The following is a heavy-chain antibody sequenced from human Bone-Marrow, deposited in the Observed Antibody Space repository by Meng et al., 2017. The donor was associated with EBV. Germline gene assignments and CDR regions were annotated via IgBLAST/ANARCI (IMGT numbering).Heavy chain of an antibody. J-gene: IGHJ4*02. D-gene: IGHD3-9*01. Sequence: GPTLVKPTQTPMLTCTFSGFSLTSGVGVGWIRQPPGKALEWLALIHWDDEKRYSPSLESRLTITKDTSKNEVVLTMTNMDPVDTATYYCARRLRYNNWLFDLWGPGTLVTVSS. CDR3: ARRLRYNNWLFDL. CDR2: IHWDDEK. CDR1: GFSLTSGVG. V-gene: IGHV2-5*02.